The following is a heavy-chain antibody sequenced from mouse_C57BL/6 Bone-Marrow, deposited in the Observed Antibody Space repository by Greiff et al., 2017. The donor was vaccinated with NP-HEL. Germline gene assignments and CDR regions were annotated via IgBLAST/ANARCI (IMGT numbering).Heavy chain of an antibody. CDR3: ARTNIYYDYDVLAMDY. V-gene: IGHV1-4*01. CDR1: GYTFTSYT. Sequence: QVQLQQSGAELARPGASVKMSCKASGYTFTSYTMHWVKQRPGQGLEWIGYINPSSGYTKYNQKFKDKATLTADKSSSTAYMQLSSLTSEDSAVYYCARTNIYYDYDVLAMDYWGQGTSVTVSS. J-gene: IGHJ4*01. D-gene: IGHD2-4*01. CDR2: INPSSGYT.